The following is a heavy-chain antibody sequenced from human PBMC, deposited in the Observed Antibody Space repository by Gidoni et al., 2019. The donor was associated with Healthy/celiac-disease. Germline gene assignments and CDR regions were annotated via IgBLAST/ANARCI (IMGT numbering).Heavy chain of an antibody. CDR1: GFPFDDYA. CDR2: ISWNSGSI. J-gene: IGHJ6*02. V-gene: IGHV3-9*01. CDR3: AKDTDHRVWYGMDV. Sequence: DVQLVESGGGLVQPGRSLSIYCAASGFPFDDYAMHWVRQAPGKGLELVSGISWNSGSIGYADSVKGRFTISRDNAKNSLYLQMNSLRSEDTALYYCAKDTDHRVWYGMDVWGQGTTVTVSS.